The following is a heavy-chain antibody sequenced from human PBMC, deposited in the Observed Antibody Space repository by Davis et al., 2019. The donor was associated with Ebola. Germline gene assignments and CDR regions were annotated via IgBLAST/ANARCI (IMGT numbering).Heavy chain of an antibody. Sequence: SETLSLTCTVSGVSIRTYYWSWVRQPPGKGLEWIGYIYNSGSTNYNPSLRSRVTISADPSKNQFSLRLTSVTAADTAVYYCARDSSPRNLDIWGQGTLVTVSA. D-gene: IGHD1-14*01. V-gene: IGHV4-59*01. CDR1: GVSIRTYY. CDR2: IYNSGST. CDR3: ARDSSPRNLDI. J-gene: IGHJ3*02.